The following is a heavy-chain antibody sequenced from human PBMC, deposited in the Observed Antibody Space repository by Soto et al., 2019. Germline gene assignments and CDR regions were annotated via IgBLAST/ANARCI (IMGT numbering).Heavy chain of an antibody. CDR2: INAGNGNT. D-gene: IGHD3-22*01. Sequence: QIQLMQSGAEVKKPGASVKVSCKASGYTFTSYGIHWVRQAPGQRLEWTGWINAGNGNTKYSEKFQGRGTITRETSASTAYLELSRLRSEDTAVYYCARDPNDSSAYYHHYYYGMDVWGQGTTVTVSS. CDR3: ARDPNDSSAYYHHYYYGMDV. J-gene: IGHJ6*02. V-gene: IGHV1-3*01. CDR1: GYTFTSYG.